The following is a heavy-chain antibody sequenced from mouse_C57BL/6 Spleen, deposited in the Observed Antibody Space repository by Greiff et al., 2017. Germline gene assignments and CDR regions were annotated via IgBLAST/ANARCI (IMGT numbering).Heavy chain of an antibody. D-gene: IGHD2-4*01. CDR3: ARGYDYDGAMDY. CDR1: GYTFTSYW. J-gene: IGHJ4*01. V-gene: IGHV1-52*01. CDR2: IDPSDSET. Sequence: QVQLQQPGAELVRPGSSVKLSCKASGYTFTSYWMHWVKQRPIQGLEWIGNIDPSDSETHYTQKFKDKATLTVDKSSSTAYMQLSSLTSEDSAVEYCARGYDYDGAMDYWGQGTSVTVSS.